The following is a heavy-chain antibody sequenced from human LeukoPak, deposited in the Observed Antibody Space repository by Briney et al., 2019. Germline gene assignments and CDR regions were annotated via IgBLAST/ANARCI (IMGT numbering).Heavy chain of an antibody. D-gene: IGHD3-10*01. CDR1: GFTFSSYG. Sequence: GGPLRLSCAASGFTFSSYGMHGLPEAPGKGLEWVAVISYDGSNKYYADSVKGRFTISRDNSKNTLYLQVNSLRAEDTAVYYCAKGMVRGGFDYWGQGTLVTVSS. CDR2: ISYDGSNK. J-gene: IGHJ4*02. V-gene: IGHV3-30*18. CDR3: AKGMVRGGFDY.